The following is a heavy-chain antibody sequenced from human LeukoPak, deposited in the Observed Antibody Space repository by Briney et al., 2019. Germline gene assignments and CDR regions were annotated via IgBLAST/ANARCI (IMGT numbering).Heavy chain of an antibody. CDR1: GYTFTSND. D-gene: IGHD6-19*01. Sequence: ASVKVSCKASGYTFTSNDINWVRQATGQGLEWMGWMNPNSGNTGYAQKFQGRVTMTRNTSISTAYMELSSLRSEDTAVYYCARGGDRSGHTDYWGQGTLVTVSS. J-gene: IGHJ4*02. V-gene: IGHV1-8*01. CDR2: MNPNSGNT. CDR3: ARGGDRSGHTDY.